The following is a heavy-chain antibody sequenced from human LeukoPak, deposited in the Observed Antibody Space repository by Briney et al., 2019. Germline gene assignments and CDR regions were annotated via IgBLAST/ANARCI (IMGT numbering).Heavy chain of an antibody. J-gene: IGHJ4*02. CDR3: ARSPRGYSYGYVN. CDR2: IYSGGST. D-gene: IGHD5-18*01. Sequence: PGGSLRLSCAASGFTVSSNYMSWVRQAPGKGLEWVSVIYSGGSTYYADSVKGRFTISRDNSKNTLYLQMNSLRAEDTAVYYCARSPRGYSYGYVNWGQGTLATVSS. CDR1: GFTVSSNY. V-gene: IGHV3-53*01.